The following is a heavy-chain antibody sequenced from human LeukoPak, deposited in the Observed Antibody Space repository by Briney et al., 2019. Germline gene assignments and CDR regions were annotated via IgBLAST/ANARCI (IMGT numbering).Heavy chain of an antibody. CDR2: ISGYNGNT. V-gene: IGHV1-18*01. D-gene: IGHD3-9*01. Sequence: GASVKVSCKASGYTFTSYGISWVRQAPGQGLEWMGWISGYNGNTNYAQKLQGRVTMTTDTSTSTAYMELRSLRSDDTAVYYCARLGYYDILTGPPQNDYWGQGTLVTVSS. J-gene: IGHJ4*02. CDR1: GYTFTSYG. CDR3: ARLGYYDILTGPPQNDY.